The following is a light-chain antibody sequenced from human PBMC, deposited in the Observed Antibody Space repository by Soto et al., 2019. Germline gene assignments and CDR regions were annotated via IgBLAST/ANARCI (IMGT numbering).Light chain of an antibody. V-gene: IGLV1-40*01. CDR1: SSNIGAGYD. J-gene: IGLJ2*01. CDR2: GIS. Sequence: QSVLTQPPSVSGAPGQRVTISCTGSSSNIGAGYDVHWYQQLPGTAPKLLIYGISNRPSGVPDRFSGSKSGTSASLAITGLQAEDEADYYCQSYDSSLSGYVFGGGTKLTVL. CDR3: QSYDSSLSGYV.